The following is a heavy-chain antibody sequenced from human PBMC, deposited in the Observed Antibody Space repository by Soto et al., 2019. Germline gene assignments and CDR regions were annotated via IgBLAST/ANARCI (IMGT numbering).Heavy chain of an antibody. J-gene: IGHJ4*02. Sequence: SETLSLTCTVSGGSISSYYWSWIRQPPGKGLEWIGYIYYSGSTNYNPSLKSRVTISVDTSKNQFSLKLSSVTAADTAVYYCSRVSPFGYSSGWYPKGNYYFDYWGQGTLVTVSS. CDR1: GGSISSYY. CDR3: SRVSPFGYSSGWYPKGNYYFDY. D-gene: IGHD6-19*01. V-gene: IGHV4-59*01. CDR2: IYYSGST.